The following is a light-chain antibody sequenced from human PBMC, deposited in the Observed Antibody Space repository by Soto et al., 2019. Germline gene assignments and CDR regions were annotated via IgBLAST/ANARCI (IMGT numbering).Light chain of an antibody. J-gene: IGKJ1*01. CDR2: GAS. V-gene: IGKV3-20*01. CDR3: QQYGSSLWT. Sequence: EIVLTQSTGTLSLSPGERATLSCRASQSVSGSYLAWYQQRPGQAPRLLIYGASSRATGIPDRFSGSGSGTDFTLTITRLEPEDFAVYYCQQYGSSLWTFGRGTKVEIK. CDR1: QSVSGSY.